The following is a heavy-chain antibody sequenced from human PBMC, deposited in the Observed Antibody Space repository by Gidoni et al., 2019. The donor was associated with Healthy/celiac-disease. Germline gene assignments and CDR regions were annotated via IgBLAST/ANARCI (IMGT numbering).Heavy chain of an antibody. V-gene: IGHV3-11*06. Sequence: QVQLVESGGGLVKPGGSLRLSCAASGFTFSDYYVSWIRQAPGKGLEWVSYISSSSSYTNYADSVKGRFTISRDNAKNSLYLQMNSLRAEDTAVYYCARKSGSYIGWFDPWGQGTLVTVSS. CDR3: ARKSGSYIGWFDP. CDR1: GFTFSDYY. D-gene: IGHD1-26*01. J-gene: IGHJ5*02. CDR2: ISSSSSYT.